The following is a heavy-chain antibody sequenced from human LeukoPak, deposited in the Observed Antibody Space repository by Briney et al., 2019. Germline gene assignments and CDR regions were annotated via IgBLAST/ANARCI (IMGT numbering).Heavy chain of an antibody. V-gene: IGHV1-2*02. CDR2: INPNSGGT. J-gene: IGHJ4*02. CDR1: GYTFTGCY. D-gene: IGHD3-22*01. Sequence: ASVKVSCKAPGYTFTGCYMHLVRQAPGQGLEWMGWINPNSGGTNYAQKFQGGVTMTRDTSISTAYMELSRLRSDDTAVYYCARGYYHFDYWGQGTLVTVSS. CDR3: ARGYYHFDY.